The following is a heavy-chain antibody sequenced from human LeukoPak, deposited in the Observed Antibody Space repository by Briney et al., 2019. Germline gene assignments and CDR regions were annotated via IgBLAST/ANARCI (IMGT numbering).Heavy chain of an antibody. CDR2: INHSGST. J-gene: IGHJ5*02. Sequence: PSETLSLTCAVYGVSFSSYYWSWIRQPPAKGLEWIGEINHSGSTNYNPSLKSRVTKSVDTSKNQFSLKLSSVTAADTAVYYCAREPVVPAASDNWFDPWGQGTLVTVSS. CDR3: AREPVVPAASDNWFDP. CDR1: GVSFSSYY. V-gene: IGHV4-34*01. D-gene: IGHD2-2*01.